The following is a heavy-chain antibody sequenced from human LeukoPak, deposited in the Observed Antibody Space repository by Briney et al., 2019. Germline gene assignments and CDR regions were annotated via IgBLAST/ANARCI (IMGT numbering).Heavy chain of an antibody. V-gene: IGHV3-66*02. Sequence: GGSLRLSCAASGFTVSSNYMSWVRQAPGKGLEWVSVIYSGGSTYYADSVKGRFTISRDNSKNTLYLQMNSLRAEDTAVYYCARGPSEQDYVWGSYKEYFQHWGQGTLVTVSS. CDR1: GFTVSSNY. D-gene: IGHD3-16*01. CDR2: IYSGGST. CDR3: ARGPSEQDYVWGSYKEYFQH. J-gene: IGHJ1*01.